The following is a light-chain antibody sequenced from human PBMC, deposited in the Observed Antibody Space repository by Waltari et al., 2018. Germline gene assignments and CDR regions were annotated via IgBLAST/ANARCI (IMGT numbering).Light chain of an antibody. CDR3: CSYAGTIPFV. CDR2: EVS. CDR1: TSDFGSFNL. Sequence: QSALTQPASVSGSPGQSITISCTETTSDFGSFNLVSWYQQHPGNAHKLMIYEVSQRPCVVSTRFSGSKSANTASLTISALQSEDDADYYCCSYAGTIPFVFGTATKVTVL. V-gene: IGLV2-23*02. J-gene: IGLJ1*01.